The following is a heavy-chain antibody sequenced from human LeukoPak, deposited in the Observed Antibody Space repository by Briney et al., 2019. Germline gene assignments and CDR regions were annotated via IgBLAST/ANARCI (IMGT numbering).Heavy chain of an antibody. D-gene: IGHD2-21*02. CDR2: IYHSGST. Sequence: PSETLSLTCTVSGYSISSGYYWGWIRQPPGKGLEWIGSIYHSGSTYYNPSLKSRVTISVDTSKNQFSLKLSSVTAADTAVYYCAREAYCGGDCFFHFDYWGQGTLVTVPS. CDR1: GYSISSGYY. CDR3: AREAYCGGDCFFHFDY. V-gene: IGHV4-38-2*02. J-gene: IGHJ4*02.